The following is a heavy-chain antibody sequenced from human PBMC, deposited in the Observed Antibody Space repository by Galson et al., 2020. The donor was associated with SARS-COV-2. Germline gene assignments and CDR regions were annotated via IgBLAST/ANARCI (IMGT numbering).Heavy chain of an antibody. CDR2: ISYDGSNT. J-gene: IGHJ2*01. CDR1: GTTLRSSA. V-gene: IGHV3-30*04. D-gene: IGHD3-3*01. CDR3: AREPTDTIFGVVINYWYFDL. Sequence: GEPLKIPCAASGTTLRSSAMPWVRQAPGKGLEGVAVISYDGSNTYYADSVNGRFTIYRDHSKNTLYLQMHSLRAEVTAVYYCAREPTDTIFGVVINYWYFDLWGRGTLVTVSS.